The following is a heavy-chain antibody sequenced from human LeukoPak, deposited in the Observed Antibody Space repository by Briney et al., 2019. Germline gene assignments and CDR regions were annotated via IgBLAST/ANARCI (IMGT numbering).Heavy chain of an antibody. J-gene: IGHJ4*02. CDR3: ARDYYGFDY. V-gene: IGHV4-59*01. D-gene: IGHD3-10*01. CDR1: GGSISNYY. CDR2: IYYSGST. Sequence: KPSETLSLTCTVSGGSISNYYWSWIRQPPGKGLEWIAYIYYSGSTNYDPSRKSRVTISVDTSKNQFSLKLSSVTAADTAVYYCARDYYGFDYWGQGTLVTVSS.